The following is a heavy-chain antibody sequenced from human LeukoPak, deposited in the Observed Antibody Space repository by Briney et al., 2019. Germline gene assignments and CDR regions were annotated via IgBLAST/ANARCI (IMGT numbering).Heavy chain of an antibody. Sequence: SETLSLTCSVSGGSINSGLFYWNWIRQSPGKGLEWIGYISESGSTYYNPSLRSRVTISKDRSENHYSLKLESVTAADTAVYCCARDRTIRSGAFDVWGQGALVTVSS. CDR3: ARDRTIRSGAFDV. D-gene: IGHD3-3*01. V-gene: IGHV4-30-2*06. J-gene: IGHJ3*01. CDR2: ISESGST. CDR1: GGSINSGLFY.